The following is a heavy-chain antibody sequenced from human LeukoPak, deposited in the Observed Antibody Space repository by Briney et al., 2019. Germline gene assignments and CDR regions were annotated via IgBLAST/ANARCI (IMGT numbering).Heavy chain of an antibody. D-gene: IGHD1-20*01. J-gene: IGHJ4*02. Sequence: SETLSLTCAVYGGSFSGYYWSWIRQPPGKGLEWIGEINHSGGTNYNPSLKSRVTISADTSKNQFSLKLSFVTAADTAVYYCARHGGRYNWSPSEWGQGTLVTVSS. CDR3: ARHGGRYNWSPSE. V-gene: IGHV4-34*01. CDR1: GGSFSGYY. CDR2: INHSGGT.